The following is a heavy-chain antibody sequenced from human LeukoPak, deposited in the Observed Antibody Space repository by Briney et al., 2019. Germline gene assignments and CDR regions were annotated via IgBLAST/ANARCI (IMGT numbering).Heavy chain of an antibody. CDR3: ARDSAYRDYGDYVFDY. J-gene: IGHJ4*02. D-gene: IGHD4-17*01. CDR1: GFTFSSYA. CDR2: ISYDGSNK. V-gene: IGHV3-30-3*01. Sequence: PGGSLRLSCAASGFTFSSYAMHWVRQAPGKGLEWVAVISYDGSNKYYADSVKGRFTISRDNSKNTLYLQMSSLRAEDTAVYYCARDSAYRDYGDYVFDYWGQGTLVTVSS.